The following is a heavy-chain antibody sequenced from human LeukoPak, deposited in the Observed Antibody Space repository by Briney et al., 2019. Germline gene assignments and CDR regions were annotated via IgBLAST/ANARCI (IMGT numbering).Heavy chain of an antibody. CDR2: IHHSGST. J-gene: IGHJ4*02. CDR1: GASIGSYY. D-gene: IGHD2-2*01. CDR3: ARDWGKGIVVVPAARFDY. V-gene: IGHV4-59*12. Sequence: SETLSLTCSVSGASIGSYYWTWIRQTPGKGLEWIGYIHHSGSTNYSPSLKSRVTISVDTSKNQFSLKLSSVTAADTAVYYCARDWGKGIVVVPAARFDYWGQGTLVTVSS.